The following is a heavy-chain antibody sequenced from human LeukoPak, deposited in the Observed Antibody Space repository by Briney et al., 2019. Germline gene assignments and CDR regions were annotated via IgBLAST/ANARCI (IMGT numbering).Heavy chain of an antibody. Sequence: ASVKVSCKASGYTFTGYYIHWVRQAPGQGLEWMGWINPNSGGTNYAQKFQGRVTMTEDTSTDTAYMELSSLRSEDTAVYYCATVAAERNYFDYWGQGTLVTVSS. CDR1: GYTFTGYY. CDR2: INPNSGGT. V-gene: IGHV1-2*02. D-gene: IGHD6-19*01. J-gene: IGHJ4*02. CDR3: ATVAAERNYFDY.